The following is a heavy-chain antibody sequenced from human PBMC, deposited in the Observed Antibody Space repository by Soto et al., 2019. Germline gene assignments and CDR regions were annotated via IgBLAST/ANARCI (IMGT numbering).Heavy chain of an antibody. CDR2: ISYDGSNK. CDR3: AKEAGASIAIDY. D-gene: IGHD6-6*01. Sequence: VQLVESGGGVVQPGRSLRLSCAASGFTFSTYDMHWVRQAPGKGLEWVAVISYDGSNKYYADSVKGRITISRDNSKNTLYLQMNSLRVEDTAVYYCAKEAGASIAIDYWGQGTLVTVSS. J-gene: IGHJ4*02. CDR1: GFTFSTYD. V-gene: IGHV3-30*18.